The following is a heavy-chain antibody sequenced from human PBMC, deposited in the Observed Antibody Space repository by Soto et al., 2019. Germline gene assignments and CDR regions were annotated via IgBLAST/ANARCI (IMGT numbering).Heavy chain of an antibody. CDR2: INHSGST. V-gene: IGHV4-34*01. J-gene: IGHJ5*02. CDR1: GGSFSGYY. D-gene: IGHD3-16*01. CDR3: AREGLTGGVGWFDP. Sequence: SETLSLTCAVYGGSFSGYYWSWIRQPPGKGLEWIGEINHSGSTNYNPSLKSRVTISVDTSKNQFSLKLSSVTAADTAVYYYAREGLTGGVGWFDPWGQGTLVTVSS.